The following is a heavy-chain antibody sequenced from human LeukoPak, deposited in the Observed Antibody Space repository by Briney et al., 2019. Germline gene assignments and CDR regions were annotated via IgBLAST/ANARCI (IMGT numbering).Heavy chain of an antibody. V-gene: IGHV1-24*01. J-gene: IGHJ4*02. D-gene: IGHD3-10*01. CDR3: ATGRYYNADY. CDR2: FDPEDGEA. Sequence: ASVKVSCKVSGYTLTELFMHWVRQAPGEGLEWMGTFDPEDGEAIYAQKVQGRVTVTEDTSADTAYMERSSLRSEDTAIYYCATGRYYNADYWGQGTLVTVSS. CDR1: GYTLTELF.